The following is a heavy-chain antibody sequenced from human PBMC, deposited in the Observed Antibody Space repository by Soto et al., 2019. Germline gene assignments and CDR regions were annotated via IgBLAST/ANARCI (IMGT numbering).Heavy chain of an antibody. CDR2: IYYSGST. D-gene: IGHD5-12*01. V-gene: IGHV4-59*01. Sequence: SETLSLTCTVSGGSISSYYWSWIRQPPGKGLEWIGYIYYSGSTNYNPLLKSRVTISVDTSKNQFSLKLSSVTAADTAVYYCARGRDGYNTWGQGTLVTVSS. CDR1: GGSISSYY. J-gene: IGHJ5*02. CDR3: ARGRDGYNT.